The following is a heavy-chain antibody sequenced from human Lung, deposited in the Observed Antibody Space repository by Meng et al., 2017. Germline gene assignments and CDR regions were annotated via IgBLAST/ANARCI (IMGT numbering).Heavy chain of an antibody. D-gene: IGHD4-11*01. V-gene: IGHV4-34*01. Sequence: QAQLQLWGARLLKPSETLSLTCVVSGWSFSDYYWSWIRQPPGKGLEWIGEINHSGSTNYNPSLESRATISVDTSQNNLSLKLSSVTAADSAVYYCARGPTTMAHDFDYWGQGTLVTVS. CDR3: ARGPTTMAHDFDY. CDR1: GWSFSDYY. J-gene: IGHJ4*02. CDR2: INHSGST.